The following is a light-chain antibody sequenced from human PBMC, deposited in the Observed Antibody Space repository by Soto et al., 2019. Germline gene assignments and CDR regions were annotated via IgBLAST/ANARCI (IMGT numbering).Light chain of an antibody. CDR3: QQYGSSPWT. CDR1: QSVSSSY. Sequence: EIVLTQSPGTLSLSPGERATLSCRASQSVSSSYLAWYQQKPGQAPRPLIYGASSRAIGIPDRFSGSGSGTDFTLTISRLELEDFAVYYCQQYGSSPWTFGQGT. V-gene: IGKV3-20*01. CDR2: GAS. J-gene: IGKJ1*01.